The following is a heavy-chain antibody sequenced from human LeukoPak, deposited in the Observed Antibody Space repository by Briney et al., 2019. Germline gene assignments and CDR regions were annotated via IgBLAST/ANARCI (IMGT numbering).Heavy chain of an antibody. CDR3: AGQDRYCSGGSCYQVVDY. J-gene: IGHJ4*02. CDR1: GGTFSSYA. D-gene: IGHD2-15*01. Sequence: SVKVSCKASGGTFSSYAIIWVRQAPGQGLEWMGGIIPIFGTANYAQKFQGRVTITTDESTSTAYMELSSLRSEDTAVYYCAGQDRYCSGGSCYQVVDYWGQGTLVTVSS. CDR2: IIPIFGTA. V-gene: IGHV1-69*05.